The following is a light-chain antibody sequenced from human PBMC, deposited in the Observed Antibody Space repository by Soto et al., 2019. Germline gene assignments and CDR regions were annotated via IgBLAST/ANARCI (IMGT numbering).Light chain of an antibody. V-gene: IGKV1-5*01. CDR1: QYIGRY. Sequence: DIQMTQSPSSLSASVGDRVTITCRAGQYIGRYLNWYQQKPGKAPKLLIYAASSLHSGVPSRFSGSGSGTEFTLTISSLQPDDFATYYCQHYKMYSPWTFGQGTKVDIK. CDR2: AAS. CDR3: QHYKMYSPWT. J-gene: IGKJ1*01.